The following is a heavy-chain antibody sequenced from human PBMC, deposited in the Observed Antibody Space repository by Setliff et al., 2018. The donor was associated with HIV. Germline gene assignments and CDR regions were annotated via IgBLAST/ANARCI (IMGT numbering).Heavy chain of an antibody. CDR1: GGTFSSYS. Sequence: SVKVSCKASGGTFSSYSLSWVRQAPGQGLEWMGRILPIFGTRDYAQKFQGRVTITADKSTSTAYMELRSLRSEDTAVYSCARDQVSMVRAVRLVAWGQGSLVTVSS. D-gene: IGHD3-10*01. CDR3: ARDQVSMVRAVRLVA. V-gene: IGHV1-69*06. J-gene: IGHJ1*01. CDR2: ILPIFGTR.